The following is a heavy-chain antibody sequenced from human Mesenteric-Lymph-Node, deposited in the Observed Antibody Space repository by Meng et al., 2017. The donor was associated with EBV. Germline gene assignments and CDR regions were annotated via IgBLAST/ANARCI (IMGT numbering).Heavy chain of an antibody. CDR1: GFSFSSYA. D-gene: IGHD5-18*01. V-gene: IGHV3-48*04. J-gene: IGHJ4*02. CDR2: ISHSGTTI. CDR3: ARDPGYGGRFEY. Sequence: EVQLWESGGGLVQPGGSLGLSCVASGFSFSSYAMSWVRQAPGKGLEWLSYISHSGTTIYYADSVKGRFTISRDNAKNSLYLQMSSLRADDTAMYYCARDPGYGGRFEYWGQGTLVTVSS.